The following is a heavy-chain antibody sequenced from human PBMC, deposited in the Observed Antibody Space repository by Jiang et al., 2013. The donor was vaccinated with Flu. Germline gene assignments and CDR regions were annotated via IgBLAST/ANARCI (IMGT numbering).Heavy chain of an antibody. J-gene: IGHJ6*02. CDR2: ISSSGSTI. V-gene: IGHV3-48*03. CDR3: ARDRKGIFDGYYYGMDV. CDR1: GFTFSSYE. Sequence: VQLLESGGGLVQPGGSLRLSCAASGFTFSSYEMNWVRQAPGKGLEWVSYISSSGSTIYYADSVKGRFTISRDNAKNSLYLQMNSLRAEDTAVYYCARDRKGIFDGYYYGMDVWGQGTTVTVSS. D-gene: IGHD3-3*01.